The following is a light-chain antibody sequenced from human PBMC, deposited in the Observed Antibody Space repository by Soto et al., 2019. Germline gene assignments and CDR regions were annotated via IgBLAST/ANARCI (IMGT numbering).Light chain of an antibody. CDR1: QTVLYSSNTKNY. CDR3: QQYYSAPWT. J-gene: IGKJ1*01. Sequence: DIVMTQSPDSLAVSLGERATINCKSSQTVLYSSNTKNYLAWYQQKPGQPPKLLIYWASTRESGVPDRFSGSGSGTDFTLTISSLQAEDVAVYYCQQYYSAPWTFGQGTTVEIK. V-gene: IGKV4-1*01. CDR2: WAS.